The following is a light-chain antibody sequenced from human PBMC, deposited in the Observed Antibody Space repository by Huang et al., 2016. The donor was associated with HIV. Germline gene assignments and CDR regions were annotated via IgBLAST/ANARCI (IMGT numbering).Light chain of an antibody. V-gene: IGKV2-28*01. Sequence: DIVMTQSPLSLSVTPGEPASISCRSSQSLLHNNGYNYLDWYLQKPGQSPHLLIYLGSNRASGVPDRCSGSGSGTDFTLKISRVEAEDVGVYYCMQALQTPPYTFGQGTKLEIK. CDR3: MQALQTPPYT. J-gene: IGKJ2*01. CDR1: QSLLHNNGYNY. CDR2: LGS.